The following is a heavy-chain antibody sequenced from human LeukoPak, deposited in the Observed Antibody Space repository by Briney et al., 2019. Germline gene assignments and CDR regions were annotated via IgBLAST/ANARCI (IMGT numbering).Heavy chain of an antibody. CDR3: AKIRYQLPALFDY. D-gene: IGHD2-2*01. CDR1: GSTFSSYA. CDR2: ISGSGGST. Sequence: GGSLRLSCAASGSTFSSYAMSWVRQAPGKGLEWVSAISGSGGSTYYADSVKGRFTISRDNSKNTLYLQMNSLRAEDTAVYYCAKIRYQLPALFDYWGQGTLVTVSS. V-gene: IGHV3-23*01. J-gene: IGHJ4*02.